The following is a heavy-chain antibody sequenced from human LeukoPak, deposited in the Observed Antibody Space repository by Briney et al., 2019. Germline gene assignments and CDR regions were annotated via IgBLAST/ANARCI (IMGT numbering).Heavy chain of an antibody. D-gene: IGHD5-18*01. CDR3: ARTKKVDTAMRRFDY. CDR2: IYYSGST. V-gene: IGHV4-39*01. J-gene: IGHJ4*02. CDR1: GGSISSSSYY. Sequence: TSSETLSLTCTVSGGSISSSSYYWGWIRQPPGKGLEWIGSIYYSGSTYYNPSLKSRVTISVDTSKNQFSLKLSSVTAADTAVYYCARTKKVDTAMRRFDYWGQGTLVTVSS.